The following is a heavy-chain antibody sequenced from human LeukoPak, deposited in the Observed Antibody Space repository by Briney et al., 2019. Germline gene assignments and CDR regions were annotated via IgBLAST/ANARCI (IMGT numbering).Heavy chain of an antibody. Sequence: GGSLRLSCAASGFTFSSYAMSWVRQAPGKGLEWVSAISGSGGSTYYADSVKGRFTISRDNSKNSLYLQMNSLRAEDTALYYCAKGAYGSGSYFDYWGREPWSPSPQ. CDR2: ISGSGGST. CDR3: AKGAYGSGSYFDY. D-gene: IGHD3-10*01. J-gene: IGHJ4*02. V-gene: IGHV3-23*01. CDR1: GFTFSSYA.